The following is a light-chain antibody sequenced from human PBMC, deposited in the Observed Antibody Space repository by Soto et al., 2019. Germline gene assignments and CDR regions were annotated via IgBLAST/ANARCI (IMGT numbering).Light chain of an antibody. J-gene: IGKJ1*01. CDR2: GAS. Sequence: EIVMTQSPATLSVSPGERATLSCRASQSVRSNLAWYQQKPGQAPRLLIYGASTRATGIPARFSGSGSGTEFTLTISSLQYEDFAVYYCQQYNNWPPWTFGRGTKVEIK. V-gene: IGKV3-15*01. CDR3: QQYNNWPPWT. CDR1: QSVRSN.